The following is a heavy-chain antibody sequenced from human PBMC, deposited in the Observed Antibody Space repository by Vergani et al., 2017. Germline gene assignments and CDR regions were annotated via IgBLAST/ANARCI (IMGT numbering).Heavy chain of an antibody. CDR1: GFSFSSYW. J-gene: IGHJ4*02. CDR3: ARETSGWTHXFAY. D-gene: IGHD6-19*01. V-gene: IGHV3-7*03. Sequence: EVQLVESGGGLVQPGGSLRLSCAASGFSFSSYWMSWVRQAPGKGLEWVANIKQDGSEKYYVDSVNGRFSISRDNAKNSLYLRMNSLRAEDTAVYYCARETSGWTHXFAYWGQGTLVTVSS. CDR2: IKQDGSEK.